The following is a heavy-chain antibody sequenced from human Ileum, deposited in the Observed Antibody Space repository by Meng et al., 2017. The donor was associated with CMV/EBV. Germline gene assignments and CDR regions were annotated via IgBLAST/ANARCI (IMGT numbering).Heavy chain of an antibody. CDR1: GGTLSSNI. CDR3: ARAGEQSPFDI. CDR2: IIPILGIA. J-gene: IGHJ3*02. Sequence: SVNVSCKVSGGTLSSNIISWVRQAPGQGLEWMGKIIPILGIANYAQQFQGRLTITADKSTSTVYMDLSSLGSEDTAVFYCARAGEQSPFDIWGQGTLVTVSS. V-gene: IGHV1-69*02. D-gene: IGHD1/OR15-1a*01.